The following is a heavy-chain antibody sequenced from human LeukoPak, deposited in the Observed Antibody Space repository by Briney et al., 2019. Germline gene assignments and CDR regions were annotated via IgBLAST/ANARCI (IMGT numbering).Heavy chain of an antibody. CDR1: GFTFITFG. CDR2: ISSGSSSI. J-gene: IGHJ6*03. Sequence: PGGSLRLSCAASGFTFITFGMNWVRQAPGKGLEWVSSISSGSSSIHYADSVKGRFTISRDNAENSLYLDMNNLRAEDTAIYFCARVTNYFYYKDGWGKGTTVTVSS. V-gene: IGHV3-21*01. D-gene: IGHD3-10*01. CDR3: ARVTNYFYYKDG.